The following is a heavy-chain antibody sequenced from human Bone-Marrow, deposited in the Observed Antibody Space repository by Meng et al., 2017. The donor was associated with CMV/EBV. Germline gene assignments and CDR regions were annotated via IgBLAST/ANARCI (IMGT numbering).Heavy chain of an antibody. Sequence: SETLSLTCAVYGGSFGGYYWSWIRQPPGKGLEWIGEINHSGSTNYNPSLKSRVTISVDTSKNQFSLKLSSVTAADTAVYYCARGDFWSGYYTGRLFDYWGQGTLVTVSS. D-gene: IGHD3-3*01. CDR2: INHSGST. V-gene: IGHV4-34*01. CDR3: ARGDFWSGYYTGRLFDY. CDR1: GGSFGGYY. J-gene: IGHJ4*02.